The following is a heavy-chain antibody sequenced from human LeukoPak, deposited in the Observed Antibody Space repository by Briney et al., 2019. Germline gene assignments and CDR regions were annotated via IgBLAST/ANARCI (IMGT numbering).Heavy chain of an antibody. Sequence: GEPLNTSWKGSGYTFTSYWRGWLGKLQGKGREGLGIIYPGDSDTRYSPSFQGQVTISADKSISTAYLQWSSLKASDTAMYYCARQEGYSYGYEGYWGQGTLVTVSS. D-gene: IGHD5-18*01. J-gene: IGHJ4*02. V-gene: IGHV5-51*01. CDR1: GYTFTSYW. CDR3: ARQEGYSYGYEGY. CDR2: IYPGDSDT.